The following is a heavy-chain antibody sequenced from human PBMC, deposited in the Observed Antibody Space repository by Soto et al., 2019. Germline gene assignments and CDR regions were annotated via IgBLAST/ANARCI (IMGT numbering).Heavy chain of an antibody. CDR3: ARWWSGSRQGFDP. CDR1: GGSISRGDYY. CDR2: IYYRGST. J-gene: IGHJ5*02. Sequence: QVQLQESGPGLVKPSQTLSLTCTVSGGSISRGDYYCSWIRQHPGKGLERIGYIYYRGSTYYNPSLKRRITISVDTSKNQFPMKVSSVTAADTAVYYCARWWSGSRQGFDPWGQGTLVTVSS. D-gene: IGHD3-3*01. V-gene: IGHV4-31*03.